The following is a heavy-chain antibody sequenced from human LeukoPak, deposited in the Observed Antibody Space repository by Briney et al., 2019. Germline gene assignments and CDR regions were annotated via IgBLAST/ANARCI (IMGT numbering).Heavy chain of an antibody. V-gene: IGHV3-21*01. CDR2: ISSSSSYI. CDR1: GFTFSSYS. D-gene: IGHD3-9*01. CDR3: ARALPDLHYDNYYYMDV. Sequence: KPGGSLRLSCAASGFTFSSYSMNWVRQAPGKGLEWVSSISSSSSYIYYADSVKGRFTISRDNAKNSLYLQMNSLRAEDTAVYYCARALPDLHYDNYYYMDVWGKGTTVTVSS. J-gene: IGHJ6*03.